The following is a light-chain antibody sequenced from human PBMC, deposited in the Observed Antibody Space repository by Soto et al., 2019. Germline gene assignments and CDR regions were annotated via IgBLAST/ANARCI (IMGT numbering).Light chain of an antibody. J-gene: IGKJ1*01. V-gene: IGKV3-15*01. CDR2: GAS. CDR3: HQYNNWPPA. Sequence: VVMTQIPATVSVSPGERVTLSCRASQIMTSNLAWYQQKPGQAPRLLIHGASTRATGVPGRFSGGGSGTEFTLTISSLQSEDVAVYYCHQYNNWPPAFGQGTKVDIK. CDR1: QIMTSN.